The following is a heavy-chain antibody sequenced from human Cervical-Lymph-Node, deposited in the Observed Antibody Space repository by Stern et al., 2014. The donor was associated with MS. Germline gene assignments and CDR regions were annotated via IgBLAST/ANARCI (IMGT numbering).Heavy chain of an antibody. V-gene: IGHV3-73*01. CDR1: GFTFSVSA. CDR3: TTLRPPTGGFDP. Sequence: DVQLVESGGGLVQPGGSLKLSCAASGFTFSVSAMHWVRQAPGTGLEWVGSIRSKSYNFATTYSASVGGRFTISRDDSRNTTYLLMNSLKTEDTAIYYCTTLRPPTGGFDPWGQGTLVTVSS. CDR2: IRSKSYNFAT. J-gene: IGHJ5*02. D-gene: IGHD3-16*01.